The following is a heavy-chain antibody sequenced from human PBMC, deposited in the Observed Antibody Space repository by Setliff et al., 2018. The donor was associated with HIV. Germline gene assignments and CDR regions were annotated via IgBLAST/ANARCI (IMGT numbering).Heavy chain of an antibody. D-gene: IGHD3-22*01. V-gene: IGHV1-2*02. CDR1: GYTFTDYY. CDR2: INPNSGGT. Sequence: ASVKVSCKATGYTFTDYYIHWVRQAPGQGLEWMGWINPNSGGTNYAQNFQGRVTMTRDTSISTAYMELSRLRSDDAAVYYCARDRYHYGSSGYVRYFDYWGQGTLVTVSS. J-gene: IGHJ4*02. CDR3: ARDRYHYGSSGYVRYFDY.